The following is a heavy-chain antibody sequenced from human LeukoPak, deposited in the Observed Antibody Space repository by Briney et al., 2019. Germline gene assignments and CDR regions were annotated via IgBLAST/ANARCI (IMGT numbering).Heavy chain of an antibody. CDR2: IYYDGIQK. CDR3: ARGGVATAWGAFDV. V-gene: IGHV3-33*01. D-gene: IGHD4-23*01. Sequence: GGSLRLSCAASGFKFKTYGMHWVRQAPGEGLEGVAVIYYDGIQKYYGDSVKGRFTVSRDVSENMLYLQMSSLRADDTAVYYCARGGVATAWGAFDVWGQGTMVTVSS. J-gene: IGHJ3*01. CDR1: GFKFKTYG.